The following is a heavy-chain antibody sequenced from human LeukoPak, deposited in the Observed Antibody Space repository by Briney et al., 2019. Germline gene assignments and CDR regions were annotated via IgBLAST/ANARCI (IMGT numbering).Heavy chain of an antibody. V-gene: IGHV4-34*01. CDR2: INHSGST. CDR1: GGSFSGYY. J-gene: IGHJ3*02. Sequence: SEALSLTCAVYGGSFSGYYWSWIRQPPGKGLEWIGEINHSGSTNYNPSHKSRVTISVDTSKNQFSLKLSSVTAADTAVYYCARVMGLRYFDWLPQQPSDAFDIWGQGTMVTVSS. CDR3: ARVMGLRYFDWLPQQPSDAFDI. D-gene: IGHD3-9*01.